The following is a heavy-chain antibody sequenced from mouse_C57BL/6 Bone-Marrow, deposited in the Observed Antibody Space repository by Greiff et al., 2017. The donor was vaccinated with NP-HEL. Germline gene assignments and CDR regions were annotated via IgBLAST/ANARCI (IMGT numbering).Heavy chain of an antibody. CDR1: GYTFTSYW. Sequence: VQLQQSGAELVKPGASVKLSCKASGYTFTSYWMHWVKQRPGQGLEWIGMIHPNSGSTNYNEKFKSKATLTVDKSSSTAYMQLSSLTSEDSAVYYCARDGLGRRGYYFDYWGQGTTLTVSS. J-gene: IGHJ2*01. D-gene: IGHD4-1*01. V-gene: IGHV1-64*01. CDR2: IHPNSGST. CDR3: ARDGLGRRGYYFDY.